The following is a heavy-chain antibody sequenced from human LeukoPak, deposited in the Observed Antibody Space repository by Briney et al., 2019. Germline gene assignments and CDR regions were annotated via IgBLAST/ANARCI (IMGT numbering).Heavy chain of an antibody. V-gene: IGHV4-59*01. CDR2: IYYSGST. CDR3: ASADILTGYSSPFGY. D-gene: IGHD3-9*01. CDR1: GGSISSYY. J-gene: IGHJ4*02. Sequence: SETLSLTCTVSGGSISSYYWSWIRQPPGKGLEWIGYIYYSGSTNYNPSLKSRVTISVGTSKNQFSLKLSSVTAADTAVYYCASADILTGYSSPFGYWGQGTLVTVSS.